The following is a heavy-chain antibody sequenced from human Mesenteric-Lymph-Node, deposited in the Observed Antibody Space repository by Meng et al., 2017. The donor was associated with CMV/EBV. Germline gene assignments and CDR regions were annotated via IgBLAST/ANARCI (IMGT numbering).Heavy chain of an antibody. Sequence: GESLKISCAASGFTVSTSYLTWVRQAPGKGLESVAVIYSAGGTYYADSVRGRFTISRDDSESIAYLQMNSLKIEDTALYYCTRGSVTGYDYVWGSSGPDYYYYYGMDVWGQGTTVTVSS. J-gene: IGHJ6*02. CDR2: IYSAGGT. CDR1: GFTVSTSY. D-gene: IGHD3-16*01. V-gene: IGHV3-53*01. CDR3: TRGSVTGYDYVWGSSGPDYYYYYGMDV.